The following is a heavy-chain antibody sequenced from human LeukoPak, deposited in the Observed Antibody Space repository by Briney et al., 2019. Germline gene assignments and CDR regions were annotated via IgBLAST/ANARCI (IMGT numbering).Heavy chain of an antibody. J-gene: IGHJ4*02. CDR2: IYYSGST. Sequence: SETLSLTCTVSGGSISSSSYYWGWIRQPPGKGLEWLGSIYYSGSTYYNPSLKSRVTISVDTSKNQFSLQLSSVTAADTAVYYCARRVVYYYDSSGYYPTFPFDYWGQGTLVTVSS. V-gene: IGHV4-39*01. CDR1: GGSISSSSYY. D-gene: IGHD3-22*01. CDR3: ARRVVYYYDSSGYYPTFPFDY.